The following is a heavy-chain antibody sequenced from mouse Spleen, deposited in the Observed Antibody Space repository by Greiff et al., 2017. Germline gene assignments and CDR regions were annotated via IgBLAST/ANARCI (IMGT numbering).Heavy chain of an antibody. Sequence: VQLQESGTELVKPGASVKLSCKASGYTFTSYWMHWVKQRPGQGLEWIGNINPSNGGTNYNEKFKSKATLTVDKSSSTAYMQLSSLTSEDSAVYYCARGGYRYYFDYWGQGTTLTVSS. J-gene: IGHJ2*01. CDR3: ARGGYRYYFDY. CDR1: GYTFTSYW. D-gene: IGHD2-14*01. CDR2: INPSNGGT. V-gene: IGHV1-53*01.